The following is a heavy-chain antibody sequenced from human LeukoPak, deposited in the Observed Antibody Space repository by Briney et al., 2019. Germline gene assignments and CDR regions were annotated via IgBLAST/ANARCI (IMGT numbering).Heavy chain of an antibody. CDR3: AKASAIDY. CDR2: IRYDGSNK. CDR1: GFAFSGYD. J-gene: IGHJ4*02. V-gene: IGHV3-30*02. Sequence: GGSLRLSCAASGFAFSGYDMHWVRQAPGKGLEWVAFIRYDGSNKYYTDSVKGRFTISRDNSKNTLYLQMNSLRPEDTAVYYCAKASAIDYWGQGTLVTVSS.